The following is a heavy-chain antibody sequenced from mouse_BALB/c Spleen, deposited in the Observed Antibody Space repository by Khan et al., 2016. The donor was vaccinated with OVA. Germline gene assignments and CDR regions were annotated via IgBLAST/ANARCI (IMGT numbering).Heavy chain of an antibody. D-gene: IGHD2-14*01. CDR2: INPSNNYT. V-gene: IGHV1-4*01. CDR1: GFTFTSYT. CDR3: VKEEAYHRCDGWFAY. J-gene: IGHJ3*01. Sequence: QVQLKQSGAELARPGASVKMSCKTSGFTFTSYTMHWVRQRPGQAPEWIGHINPSNNYTNYNQNFKDKATLIVDKSSTTAYMQLSSLTSEDSTICDCVKEEAYHRCDGWFAYWGQGTLVTVSA.